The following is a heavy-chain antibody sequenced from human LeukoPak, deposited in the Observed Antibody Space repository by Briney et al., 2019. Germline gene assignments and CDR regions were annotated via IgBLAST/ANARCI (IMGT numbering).Heavy chain of an antibody. D-gene: IGHD3-3*01. CDR2: IIPIFGTA. CDR3: ARRYDFWSGYYTYYFDY. Sequence: ASVKVSCKASGGTFSSYAISWVRQAPGRGLEWMGRIIPIFGTANYAQKFQGRVTITTDESTSTAYMELSSLRSEDTAVYYCARRYDFWSGYYTYYFDYWGQGTLVTVSS. CDR1: GGTFSSYA. V-gene: IGHV1-69*05. J-gene: IGHJ4*02.